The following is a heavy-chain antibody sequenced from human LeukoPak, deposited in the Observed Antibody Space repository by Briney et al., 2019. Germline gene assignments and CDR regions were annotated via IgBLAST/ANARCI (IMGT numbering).Heavy chain of an antibody. CDR1: GGSISSYY. D-gene: IGHD6-13*01. J-gene: IGHJ6*03. V-gene: IGHV4-59*12. CDR3: AREGSSSWIRASWYYYYYMDV. CDR2: IYYSGST. Sequence: SETLSLTCTVSGGSISSYYWSWIRQPPGKGLEWIGYIYYSGSTNYNPSLKSRVTISVDTSKNQFSLKLSSVTAADTAVYYCAREGSSSWIRASWYYYYYMDVWGKGTTVTVSS.